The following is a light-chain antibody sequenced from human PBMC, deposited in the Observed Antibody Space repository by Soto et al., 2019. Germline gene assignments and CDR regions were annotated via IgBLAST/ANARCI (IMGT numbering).Light chain of an antibody. J-gene: IGLJ2*01. CDR2: EVS. Sequence: QSVLTQPASVSGSPGQTITISCTGTSSDVGGYAYVSWYQQYPDKVPKLVISEVSNRPSGVSHRFSGSRSGNTASLTISGLQAEDEADYHCSSYTSSTTPVFGGGTKATVL. CDR1: SSDVGGYAY. CDR3: SSYTSSTTPV. V-gene: IGLV2-14*01.